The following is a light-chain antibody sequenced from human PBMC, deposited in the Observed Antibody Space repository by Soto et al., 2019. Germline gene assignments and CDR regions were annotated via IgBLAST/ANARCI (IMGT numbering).Light chain of an antibody. CDR2: NND. V-gene: IGLV1-44*01. CDR3: AAWDDSLNGPV. J-gene: IGLJ3*02. Sequence: QSVLTQPPSASETPGQRVTISCSGSNSNLRRNSVHWYQHLPGTAPKLLIHNNDQRPSGVPDRFSGSKSGTSASLAISGLQSEDEADYYCAAWDDSLNGPVFGGGTKLNVL. CDR1: NSNLRRNS.